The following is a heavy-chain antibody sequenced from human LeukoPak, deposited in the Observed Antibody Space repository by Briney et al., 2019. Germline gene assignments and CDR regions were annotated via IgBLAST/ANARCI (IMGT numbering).Heavy chain of an antibody. CDR1: GYTFTSYG. CDR3: ARVPGIAAAGSPLPFDY. Sequence: ASVKVSCKASGYTFTSYGISWVRQAPGQGLEWMGWISAYNGNTKYAQKFQGRVTMTTDTSTSTAYMELSRLRSDDTAVYYCARVPGIAAAGSPLPFDYWGQGTLVTVS. CDR2: ISAYNGNT. J-gene: IGHJ4*02. D-gene: IGHD6-13*01. V-gene: IGHV1-18*04.